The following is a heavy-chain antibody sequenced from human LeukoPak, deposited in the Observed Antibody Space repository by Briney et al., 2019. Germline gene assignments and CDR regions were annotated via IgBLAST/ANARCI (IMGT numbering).Heavy chain of an antibody. J-gene: IGHJ2*01. CDR2: MSGKT. CDR3: AKYEGAVTTNWYFDA. CDR1: GFTFSTYA. Sequence: PGGSLRLSCAASGFTFSTYAMSWVRQAPGKGLEWVSTMSGKTYYADSVKGRFTISRDNSKSTLYLQMNSLRAEDTAIYYCAKYEGAVTTNWYFDAWGRGTLVTASS. V-gene: IGHV3-23*01. D-gene: IGHD4-17*01.